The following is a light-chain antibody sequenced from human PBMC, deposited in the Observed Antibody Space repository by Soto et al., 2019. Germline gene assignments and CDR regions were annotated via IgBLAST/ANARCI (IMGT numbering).Light chain of an antibody. J-gene: IGKJ1*01. CDR2: GAS. V-gene: IGKV3-15*01. Sequence: EIVMTQSPATPSVSPGRRVTPSCRASQSVSSNLAWYQQKPGQAPRLLIYGASTRATGIPARFSGSGSGTEFTLTISSMKSEDFAVYYCQQYHNWGEFGQGTKVDIK. CDR3: QQYHNWGE. CDR1: QSVSSN.